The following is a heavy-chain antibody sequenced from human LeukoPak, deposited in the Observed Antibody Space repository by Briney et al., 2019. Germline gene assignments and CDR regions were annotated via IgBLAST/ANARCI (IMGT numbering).Heavy chain of an antibody. D-gene: IGHD4-17*01. CDR1: GYTFTSYD. V-gene: IGHV1-8*01. CDR2: MNPNSGNT. CDR3: ARATNSEYGDWRGDAFDI. J-gene: IGHJ3*02. Sequence: GASVKVSCKASGYTFTSYDINWVRQATGQGLEWMGWMNPNSGNTGYAQKFQGRVTMTRNTSISTAYMELSSLRSEDTAVYYCARATNSEYGDWRGDAFDIWGQGTMVTVSS.